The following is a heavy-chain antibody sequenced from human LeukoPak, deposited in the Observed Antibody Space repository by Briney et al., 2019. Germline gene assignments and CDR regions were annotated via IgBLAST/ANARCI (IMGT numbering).Heavy chain of an antibody. D-gene: IGHD3-3*02. CDR3: ARQILAHPFVD. J-gene: IGHJ4*02. CDR2: IYPDDSDT. CDR1: GSSFTTYW. Sequence: GASLKISCLGSGSSFTTYWIGWVRQMPGKGLEWMGIIYPDDSDTRYSPSFQGQVTISADKSISTAYLQWSSLKASDTAMYYCARQILAHPFVDWGQGTLVTVSS. V-gene: IGHV5-51*01.